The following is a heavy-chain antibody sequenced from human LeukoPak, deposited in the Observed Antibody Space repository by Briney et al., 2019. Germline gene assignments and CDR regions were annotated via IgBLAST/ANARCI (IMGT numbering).Heavy chain of an antibody. CDR1: GFTFSDYY. CDR3: ASSKWDYYYDSSGYQGVDY. Sequence: GGSLRLSCAASGFTFSDYYMSWIRQAPGKGLEWVSYISSSSSYTNYADSVKGRFTISRDNAKNSLYLQMNSLRAEDTAVYYCASSKWDYYYDSSGYQGVDYWGQGTLVTVSS. CDR2: ISSSSSYT. J-gene: IGHJ4*02. D-gene: IGHD3-22*01. V-gene: IGHV3-11*03.